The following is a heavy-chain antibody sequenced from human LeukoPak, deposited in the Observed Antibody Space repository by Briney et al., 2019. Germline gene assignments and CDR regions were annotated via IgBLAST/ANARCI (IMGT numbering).Heavy chain of an antibody. CDR2: IDRYGSGI. Sequence: PGGSLRLSCVGSGLTFRNYWMHWVRQLPGKGLLWVTRIDRYGSGIVYADSVRGRFTISRDNAKNTVSLQMKSLRPEDTGVYYCVSDSEGRSGGDFWGQGTLVTVSS. V-gene: IGHV3-74*01. J-gene: IGHJ4*02. CDR1: GLTFRNYW. CDR3: VSDSEGRSGGDF. D-gene: IGHD1-26*01.